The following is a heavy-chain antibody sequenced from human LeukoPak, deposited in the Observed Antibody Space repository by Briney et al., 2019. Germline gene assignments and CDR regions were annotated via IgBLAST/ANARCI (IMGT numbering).Heavy chain of an antibody. Sequence: SGGSLRLSCEVSGFTFSNSAMSWVRQAPGKGLEWVSGISISGGSTYYADSVKGRFTISRDNSKNTLYLQMNSLRAEDTAVYYCARDRMGAASYYYYYMDVWGKGTTVTVSS. CDR1: GFTFSNSA. CDR2: ISISGGST. V-gene: IGHV3-23*01. CDR3: ARDRMGAASYYYYYMDV. D-gene: IGHD1-26*01. J-gene: IGHJ6*03.